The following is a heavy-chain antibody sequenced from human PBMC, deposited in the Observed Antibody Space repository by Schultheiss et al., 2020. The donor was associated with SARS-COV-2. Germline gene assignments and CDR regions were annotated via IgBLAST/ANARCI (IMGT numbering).Heavy chain of an antibody. Sequence: LSLTCAVSGYSISSGYYWGWIRQPPGKGLEWVSYISSSSSYTNYTDSVKGRFTISRDNAKNSLYLQVNSLRAEDTAVYYCARVWWEVGSNYYGMDVWGQGTTVTVSS. D-gene: IGHD1-26*01. CDR1: GYSISSGYY. CDR2: ISSSSSYT. CDR3: ARVWWEVGSNYYGMDV. V-gene: IGHV3-11*06. J-gene: IGHJ6*02.